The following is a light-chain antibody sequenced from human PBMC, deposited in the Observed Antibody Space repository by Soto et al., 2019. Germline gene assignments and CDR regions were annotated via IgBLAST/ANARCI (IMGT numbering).Light chain of an antibody. J-gene: IGKJ3*01. V-gene: IGKV3-11*01. CDR1: QTVSTY. CDR2: DAS. CDR3: QQHSHWPRFT. Sequence: EIVLTQSPATLSLSPGERATLSCRASQTVSTYLAWYQQKPGQTPRLLIYDASNRAAGIPARFSGSGSGTDFTLSICVLQPEDFVVCYCQQHSHWPRFTFGPGTKVDIK.